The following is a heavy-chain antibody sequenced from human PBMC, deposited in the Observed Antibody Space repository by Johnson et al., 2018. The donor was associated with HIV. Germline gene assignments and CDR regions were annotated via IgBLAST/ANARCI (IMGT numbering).Heavy chain of an antibody. D-gene: IGHD3-10*01. CDR2: IGSADDT. Sequence: VQLVESGGGVVQPGRSLRLSCAASGFTFSSYAMHWVRQPTGKGLEWVSAIGSADDTYYPGSVKGRFTISRENAKKSLYLQMNSLRAGDTAVYYCTRERRGGAFDIWGPGTMVTVSS. V-gene: IGHV3-13*01. CDR3: TRERRGGAFDI. CDR1: GFTFSSYA. J-gene: IGHJ3*02.